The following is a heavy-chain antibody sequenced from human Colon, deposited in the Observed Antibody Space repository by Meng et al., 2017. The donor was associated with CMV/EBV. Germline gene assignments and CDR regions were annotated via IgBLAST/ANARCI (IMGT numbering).Heavy chain of an antibody. CDR3: VRREYFDTETGK. J-gene: IGHJ4*02. CDR2: VYPGESDA. V-gene: IGHV5-51*01. D-gene: IGHD3-22*01. CDR1: GNRFSNSW. Sequence: GESLKISCQVSGNRFSNSWIGWVRQMPGKGLDWMAIVYPGESDAVHNPSFQGRVTISADKSINTAYLPWSSLRASDTAMYYCVRREYFDTETGKWGQGTMVTVSS.